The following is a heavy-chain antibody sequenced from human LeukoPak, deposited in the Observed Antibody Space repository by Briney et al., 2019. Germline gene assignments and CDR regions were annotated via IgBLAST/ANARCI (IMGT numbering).Heavy chain of an antibody. CDR1: RFTFSSYA. CDR2: IGGSGGGI. Sequence: GGSLRLSCASSRFTFSSYAMSGVRQAPGMRLECVSTIGGSGGGIYYADSVKGRFTISRDNSQSTLYLQMNSLRGEDTAVYYCAKYRAFGDSYDSWGQGTLVTVSS. D-gene: IGHD3-10*01. V-gene: IGHV3-23*01. CDR3: AKYRAFGDSYDS. J-gene: IGHJ4*02.